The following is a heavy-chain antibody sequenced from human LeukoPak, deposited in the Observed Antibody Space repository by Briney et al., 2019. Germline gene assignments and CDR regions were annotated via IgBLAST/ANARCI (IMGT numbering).Heavy chain of an antibody. J-gene: IGHJ3*02. CDR1: GGSIGSHY. V-gene: IGHV4-59*11. CDR2: VFYSGTT. D-gene: IGHD3-22*01. CDR3: ARDYYDNRGEAFDI. Sequence: SETLSLTCTVSGGSIGSHYRRWIRQPPGKGLEWIGYVFYSGTTNYNPSLKSRVTISVDTSKNQFSLKLSSVTAADTAVYFCARDYYDNRGEAFDIWGLGTMVTVSS.